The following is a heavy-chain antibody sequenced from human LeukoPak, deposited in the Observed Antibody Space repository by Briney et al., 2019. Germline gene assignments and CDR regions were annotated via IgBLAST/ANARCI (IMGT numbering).Heavy chain of an antibody. CDR1: GFTLSNAW. V-gene: IGHV3-15*01. Sequence: GGSLRLSCAASGFTLSNAWMSWVRQAPGRGLEWVGRLKSKTDGGTTDYAAPVKGRFTISRDDSKNTLYLQMNSLKTEDTAVYYCTTETDGGDYWGQGTLVTVSS. CDR2: LKSKTDGGTT. CDR3: TTETDGGDY. J-gene: IGHJ4*02. D-gene: IGHD3-10*01.